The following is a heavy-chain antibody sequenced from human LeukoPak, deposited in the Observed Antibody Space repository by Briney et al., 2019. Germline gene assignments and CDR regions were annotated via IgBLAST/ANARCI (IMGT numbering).Heavy chain of an antibody. D-gene: IGHD3-10*01. CDR1: GFTFSNAW. J-gene: IGHJ4*02. V-gene: IGHV3-15*01. CDR2: IKSKPAGGTI. Sequence: GGSLRLSCATSGFTFSNAWMCWVRQAPGKGLEWIGRIKSKPAGGTIDYAAPVRGRFTISRDDSKNSVYLEMTSLKTEDTAVYYCATGSPFLDYWGQGTLVTVSS. CDR3: ATGSPFLDY.